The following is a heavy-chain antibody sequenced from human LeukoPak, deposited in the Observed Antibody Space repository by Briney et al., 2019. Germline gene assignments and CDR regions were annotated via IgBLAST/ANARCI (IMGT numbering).Heavy chain of an antibody. V-gene: IGHV1-69*05. J-gene: IGHJ3*02. CDR2: IIPIFGTA. CDR1: GGTFSSYA. D-gene: IGHD3-10*01. Sequence: SVKVSCKAPGGTFSSYAISWVRQAPGQGLEWMGGIIPIFGTANYAQKFQGRVTITTDESTSTAYMELSSLRSEDTAVYYCARDQVAPIITMVRGVISALDIWGQGTMVTVSS. CDR3: ARDQVAPIITMVRGVISALDI.